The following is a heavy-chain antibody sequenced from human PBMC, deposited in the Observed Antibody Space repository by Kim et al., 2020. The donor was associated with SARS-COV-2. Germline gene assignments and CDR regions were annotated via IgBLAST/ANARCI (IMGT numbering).Heavy chain of an antibody. J-gene: IGHJ5*02. CDR2: INHSGST. V-gene: IGHV4-34*01. CDR1: GGSFSGYY. D-gene: IGHD6-13*01. Sequence: SETLSLTCAVYGGSFSGYYWSWIRQPPGKGLEWIGEINHSGSTNYNPSLKSRVTISVDTSKNQFSLKLSSVTAADTAVYYCARGSIAAAGYWFDPWGQGTLVTVSS. CDR3: ARGSIAAAGYWFDP.